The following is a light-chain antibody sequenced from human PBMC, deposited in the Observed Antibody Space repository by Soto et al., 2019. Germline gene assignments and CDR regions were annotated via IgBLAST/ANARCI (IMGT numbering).Light chain of an antibody. J-gene: IGLJ7*01. V-gene: IGLV1-40*01. CDR2: TNS. CDR1: SSNIGEGYD. Sequence: QSVLTQPPSVSGAPGQGGTISCAGTSSNIGEGYDVHWYQQVPGTAPKLLIYTNSNRPSGVPDRFSGSKSGTSASLAITGLQAADEADYYCQSYGSSLSALVFGGGTQLTVL. CDR3: QSYGSSLSALV.